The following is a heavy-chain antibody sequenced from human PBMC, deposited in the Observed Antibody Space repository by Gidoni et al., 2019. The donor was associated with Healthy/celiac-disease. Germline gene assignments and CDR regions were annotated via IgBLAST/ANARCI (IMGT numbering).Heavy chain of an antibody. D-gene: IGHD3-9*01. Sequence: QVQLVESGGGLVKPGGSLRLSCAASGFTFSDYYMSWIRQAPGKGLEWVSYISSSGSTIYYADAVKGRFTISRDNAKNSLYLQMNSLRAEDTAVYYCARERSDYDILTGYPYYYYGMDVWGQGTTVTVSS. CDR2: ISSSGSTI. V-gene: IGHV3-11*01. J-gene: IGHJ6*02. CDR1: GFTFSDYY. CDR3: ARERSDYDILTGYPYYYYGMDV.